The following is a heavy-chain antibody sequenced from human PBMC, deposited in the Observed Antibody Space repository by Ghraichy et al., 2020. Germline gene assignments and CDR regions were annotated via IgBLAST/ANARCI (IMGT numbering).Heavy chain of an antibody. CDR2: ITSSSSI. CDR3: ARSDYYNSNGYYNY. V-gene: IGHV3-69-1*01. J-gene: IGHJ4*02. CDR1: GFTFSYYS. Sequence: GGSLRLSCAASGFTFSYYSMTWVRQAPGKGLEWVSSITSSSSIYYAGSVKGRFTISRDDAKNSLYLQMDSLRAEDTAIYYCARSDYYNSNGYYNYWGQGTLVTVSS. D-gene: IGHD3-22*01.